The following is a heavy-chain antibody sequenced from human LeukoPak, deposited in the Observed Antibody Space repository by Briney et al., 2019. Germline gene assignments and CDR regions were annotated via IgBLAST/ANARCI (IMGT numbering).Heavy chain of an antibody. J-gene: IGHJ4*02. CDR3: ARIPRTWIFDY. CDR1: GGSFSSYY. D-gene: IGHD5-12*01. CDR2: INHSGST. V-gene: IGHV4-34*01. Sequence: SETLSLTCAVYGGSFSSYYWSWIRQPPGKGLEWIGEINHSGSTNYNPSLKSRVTISADTSKNQFSLKLSSVTAADTAVYYCARIPRTWIFDYWGQGTLVTVSS.